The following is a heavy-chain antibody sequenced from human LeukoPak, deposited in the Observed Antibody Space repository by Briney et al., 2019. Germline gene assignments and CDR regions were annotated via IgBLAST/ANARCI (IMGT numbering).Heavy chain of an antibody. CDR3: ARGGGGRYLVY. CDR2: INWNGGRT. V-gene: IGHV3-20*04. CDR1: GFTFDDYG. D-gene: IGHD1-26*01. J-gene: IGHJ4*02. Sequence: GGSLRLSCAASGFTFDDYGMSWVRQAPGKGLEWVSDINWNGGRTGYADSVKGRFTISRDNAKKSLYLQMNSLRAEDTALYYCARGGGGRYLVYWGQGTLVTVSS.